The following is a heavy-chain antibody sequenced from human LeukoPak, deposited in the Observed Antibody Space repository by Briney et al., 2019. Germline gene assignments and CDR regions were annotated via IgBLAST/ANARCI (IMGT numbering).Heavy chain of an antibody. CDR1: GCSFSSYA. V-gene: IGHV1-69*13. CDR2: IIPIFGTA. J-gene: IGHJ4*02. CDR3: ARTGEWLLYSGFDY. D-gene: IGHD3-3*01. Sequence: ASVTVSCKASGCSFSSYAISWVRQAPGQGLEWMGGIIPIFGTANNAQKFQSRVTITADESTSTAYMELSSLRSEDTAVYYCARTGEWLLYSGFDYWGQGTLVTVSS.